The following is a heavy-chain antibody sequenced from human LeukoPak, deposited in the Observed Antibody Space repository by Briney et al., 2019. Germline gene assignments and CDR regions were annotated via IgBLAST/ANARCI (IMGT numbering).Heavy chain of an antibody. CDR3: ARGRVGATYDYFDY. V-gene: IGHV3-23*01. CDR1: GFTFSTYA. CDR2: ISNSGDNT. J-gene: IGHJ4*02. Sequence: GGSLRLSCASSGFTFSTYAMSWVRQAPGKGPEWVSSISNSGDNTYYADSVKGRFTISRDKSKKTLYLQMNSLRAEDTAAYYCARGRVGATYDYFDYWGQGTLVTVSS. D-gene: IGHD1-26*01.